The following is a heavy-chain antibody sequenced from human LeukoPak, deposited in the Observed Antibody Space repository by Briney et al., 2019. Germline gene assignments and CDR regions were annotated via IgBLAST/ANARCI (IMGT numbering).Heavy chain of an antibody. CDR1: GFTFGDYA. Sequence: GGSLRLSCTASGFTFGDYAMSWVRQAPGKGLEWVGFIRSKAYGGTTEYAASVKGRFTISRDDSKSIAYLQMNGLKTEDTAVYYCTRVYVLSYLDYWGQGTLVTVSS. V-gene: IGHV3-49*04. D-gene: IGHD3-10*02. CDR2: IRSKAYGGTT. J-gene: IGHJ4*02. CDR3: TRVYVLSYLDY.